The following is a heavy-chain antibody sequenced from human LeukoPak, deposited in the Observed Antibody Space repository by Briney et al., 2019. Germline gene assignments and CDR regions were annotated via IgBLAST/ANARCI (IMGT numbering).Heavy chain of an antibody. D-gene: IGHD6-25*01. V-gene: IGHV4-38-2*02. Sequence: SETLSLTCSVSGDSISSGYYWGWIRQPPGKGLEWIGSISHSGSTYYNSSLKSRVTISVDTSKNQFSLKLSSVTAADTAVYYCARLSGWAADYWGQGTLVTVSS. CDR1: GDSISSGYY. CDR3: ARLSGWAADY. J-gene: IGHJ4*02. CDR2: ISHSGST.